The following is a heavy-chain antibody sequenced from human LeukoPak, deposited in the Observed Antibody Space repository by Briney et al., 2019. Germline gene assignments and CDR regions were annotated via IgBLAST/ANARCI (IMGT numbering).Heavy chain of an antibody. CDR1: GGSISGYY. Sequence: PSEPLSLTRTVSGGSISGYYWSWIRQPPGKGLQWIGYIYYTGSTNKNPSLKSRVSLSVDTSKNQFSLRLSSVTPADTAVYYCARRVGPKADDAFDIWGQGTMITVSS. J-gene: IGHJ3*02. D-gene: IGHD1-26*01. V-gene: IGHV4-59*08. CDR2: IYYTGST. CDR3: ARRVGPKADDAFDI.